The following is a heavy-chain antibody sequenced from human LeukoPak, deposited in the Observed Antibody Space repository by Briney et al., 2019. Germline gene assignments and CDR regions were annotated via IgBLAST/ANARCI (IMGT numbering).Heavy chain of an antibody. J-gene: IGHJ6*03. D-gene: IGHD1-1*01. CDR3: ARGPPRGKYYYMDV. Sequence: GGSLRLSCAASGFTFSSFDMHWVRHPTGLGLEWVSTIGTASDTYYPGSVEGRFTLSRDNAKNSLYLQMNSLTAGDTAVYYCARGPPRGKYYYMDVWGKGTTVTVSS. V-gene: IGHV3-13*01. CDR2: IGTASDT. CDR1: GFTFSSFD.